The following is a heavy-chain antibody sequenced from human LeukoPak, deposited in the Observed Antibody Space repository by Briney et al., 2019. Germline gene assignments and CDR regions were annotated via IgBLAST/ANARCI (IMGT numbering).Heavy chain of an antibody. Sequence: SETVSLTCTVFGGSISSYYWSWIRQPPGKGLEWIGYIYYSGSTNYNPSLKSRVTISVDTSKNQFFLKLSSVTAADTAVYYCARVRSSIAAPFDYWGQGTLVTVSS. J-gene: IGHJ4*02. D-gene: IGHD6-6*01. CDR2: IYYSGST. V-gene: IGHV4-59*01. CDR1: GGSISSYY. CDR3: ARVRSSIAAPFDY.